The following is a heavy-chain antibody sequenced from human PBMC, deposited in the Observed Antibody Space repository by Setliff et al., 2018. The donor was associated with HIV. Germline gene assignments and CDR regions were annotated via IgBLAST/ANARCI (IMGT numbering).Heavy chain of an antibody. J-gene: IGHJ5*02. D-gene: IGHD3-3*01. Sequence: GGSLRLSCAASGFTFGTYAMHWVRQSPGKGLEWVAVIGNDGGNKQYAESVKGRFTISRDKFQKTLYLQMTSLTAEDTALYFCAREGAPRFSGWIPNWLDPWGQGTQVTVSS. CDR2: IGNDGGNK. V-gene: IGHV3-33*01. CDR1: GFTFGTYA. CDR3: AREGAPRFSGWIPNWLDP.